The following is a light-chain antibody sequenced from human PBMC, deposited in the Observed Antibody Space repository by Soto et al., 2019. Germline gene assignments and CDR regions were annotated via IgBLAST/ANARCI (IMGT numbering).Light chain of an antibody. CDR1: QSISSY. CDR2: AAS. Sequence: DIQMTQSPSSLSASVGDRVTITCRASQSISSYLNWYQQKPGKAPKLLIYAASSLQSGVPSRFSGSGSGTDFTLTISSLQTEAFATYYCQQSYSTPDTFGQGTKLEIK. V-gene: IGKV1-39*01. CDR3: QQSYSTPDT. J-gene: IGKJ2*01.